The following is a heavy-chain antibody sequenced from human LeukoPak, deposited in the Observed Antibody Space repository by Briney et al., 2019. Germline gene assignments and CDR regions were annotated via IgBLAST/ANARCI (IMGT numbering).Heavy chain of an antibody. CDR2: IYSGGST. D-gene: IGHD1-26*01. CDR3: AKGYGWEASYYYYYMDV. Sequence: GGSLRLSCAASGFTVSSNYMSWVRQAPGKGLEWVSVIYSGGSTYYADSVKGRFTISRDNYKNTLYLQMNSLRTEDTAVYYCAKGYGWEASYYYYYMDVWGKGTTVTISS. J-gene: IGHJ6*03. CDR1: GFTVSSNY. V-gene: IGHV3-66*01.